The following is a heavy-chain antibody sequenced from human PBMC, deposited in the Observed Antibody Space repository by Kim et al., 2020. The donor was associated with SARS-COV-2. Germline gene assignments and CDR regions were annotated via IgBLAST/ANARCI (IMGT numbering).Heavy chain of an antibody. CDR1: GFTFSSYS. Sequence: GGSLRLSCAASGFTFSSYSMNWVRQAPGKGLEWVSSISSSSSYIYYADSVKGRFTISRDNAKNSLYLQMNSLRAEDTAVYYCAATDIAAADQGIPVTYYYYGMDVWGQGTTVTVSS. J-gene: IGHJ6*02. CDR3: AATDIAAADQGIPVTYYYYGMDV. V-gene: IGHV3-21*01. CDR2: ISSSSSYI. D-gene: IGHD6-13*01.